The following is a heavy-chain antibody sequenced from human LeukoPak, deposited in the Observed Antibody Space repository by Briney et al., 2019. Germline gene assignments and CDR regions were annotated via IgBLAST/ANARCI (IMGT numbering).Heavy chain of an antibody. CDR1: GGTFSSYA. CDR2: ISAYNGNT. CDR3: ARADYGDYTDYFDY. D-gene: IGHD4-17*01. Sequence: ASVKVSCKASGGTFSSYAISWVRQAPGQGLEWMGWISAYNGNTNYAQKLQGRVTMTTDTSTSTAYMELRSLRSDDTAVYYCARADYGDYTDYFDYWGQGTLVTVSS. V-gene: IGHV1-18*01. J-gene: IGHJ4*02.